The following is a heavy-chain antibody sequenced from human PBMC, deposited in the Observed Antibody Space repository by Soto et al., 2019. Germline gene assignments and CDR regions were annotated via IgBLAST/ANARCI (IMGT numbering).Heavy chain of an antibody. V-gene: IGHV5-51*01. Sequence: PGESLKISCKGSGYSFTTYWIAWVRQMPGKGLEWMGIIYPGDSQTSYSPSFQGQVTISADRSFTTAYLQWSSLKASDTAMYYCARHFSRPAADDYWGQGSLVTVSS. D-gene: IGHD6-13*01. CDR3: ARHFSRPAADDY. CDR2: IYPGDSQT. CDR1: GYSFTTYW. J-gene: IGHJ4*02.